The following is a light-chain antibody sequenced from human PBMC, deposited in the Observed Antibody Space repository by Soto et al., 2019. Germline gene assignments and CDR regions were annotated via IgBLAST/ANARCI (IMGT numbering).Light chain of an antibody. V-gene: IGKV3D-20*02. CDR2: GAS. J-gene: IGKJ3*01. CDR3: QQRSNWAT. Sequence: IVLTQSPAILALSPGDRATLSCRASQSVSSSYLAWYQHKPGQAPRLLIYGASNRATGIPDRFSGSGSGTDFTLTISSLEPEDFAVYYCQQRSNWATFGPGTKVDIK. CDR1: QSVSSSY.